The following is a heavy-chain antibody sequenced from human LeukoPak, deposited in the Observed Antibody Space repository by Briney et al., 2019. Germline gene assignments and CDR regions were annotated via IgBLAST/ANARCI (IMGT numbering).Heavy chain of an antibody. J-gene: IGHJ6*02. CDR2: ISSSGSTI. CDR1: GFTFSDYY. D-gene: IGHD6-25*01. CDR3: AKACQRLQLACMDV. Sequence: GGSLRLSCAASGFTFSDYYMSWIRQAPGKGLEWVSYISSSGSTIYYADSVKGRFTISRDNAKNSLYLQMNSLRAEDTAVYYCAKACQRLQLACMDVWGQGTTVIVSS. V-gene: IGHV3-11*01.